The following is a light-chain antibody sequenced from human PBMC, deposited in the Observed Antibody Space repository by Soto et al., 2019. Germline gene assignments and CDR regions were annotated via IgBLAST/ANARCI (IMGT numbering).Light chain of an antibody. CDR1: RSLDSGQ. V-gene: IGKV3-20*01. CDR3: QQYGGSPRT. J-gene: IGKJ5*01. CDR2: DAF. Sequence: TVSNKSLGTLSLNPEESATLSCRASRSLDSGQLAWYQQKVGRAPRLLIHDAFIRATGIPDRFSGSGSGTDFTLTIARLEPEDFAVYYCQQYGGSPRTFGQGTLLEVK.